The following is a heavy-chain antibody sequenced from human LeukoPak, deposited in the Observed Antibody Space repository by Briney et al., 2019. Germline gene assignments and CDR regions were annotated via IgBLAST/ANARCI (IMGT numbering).Heavy chain of an antibody. CDR3: ARKSVAVAGPLDY. Sequence: GGSLRLSCAASGFTFSSYNMNWVRQAPGRGLEWVSSISSSNADSLKGRFTISRDNAKNSLYLQMNSLRAEDTAVYYCARKSVAVAGPLDYWGQGTLVTVSS. J-gene: IGHJ4*02. V-gene: IGHV3-21*01. CDR2: ISSS. D-gene: IGHD6-19*01. CDR1: GFTFSSYN.